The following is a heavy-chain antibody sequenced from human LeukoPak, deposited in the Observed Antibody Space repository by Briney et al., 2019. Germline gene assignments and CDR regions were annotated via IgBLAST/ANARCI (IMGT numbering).Heavy chain of an antibody. D-gene: IGHD3-10*01. CDR3: AKDLRFGDSPGNRFDY. CDR1: GFTFSSYA. Sequence: GGSLRLSCAASGFTFSSYAMTWVRQAPRKGLEWVSAISGSGGGTYYADSVKGRFTISRDNSKNTLYLQMNSLRAEDTAVYYCAKDLRFGDSPGNRFDYWGQGTLVTVFS. J-gene: IGHJ4*02. CDR2: ISGSGGGT. V-gene: IGHV3-23*01.